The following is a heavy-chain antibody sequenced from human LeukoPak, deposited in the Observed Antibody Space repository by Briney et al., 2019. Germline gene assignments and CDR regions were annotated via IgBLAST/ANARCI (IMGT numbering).Heavy chain of an antibody. D-gene: IGHD3-3*01. CDR2: ISYDGSNK. CDR1: GFTFSSYA. Sequence: SGGSLRLSCAASGFTFSSYAMHWVRQAPGKGLEWVAVISYDGSNKYYADSVKGRFTISRDTSKNTLFLQMNSLRAEDTALYFCARRLSLRFDAFAVWGPGTVVTVSS. J-gene: IGHJ3*01. CDR3: ARRLSLRFDAFAV. V-gene: IGHV3-30-3*01.